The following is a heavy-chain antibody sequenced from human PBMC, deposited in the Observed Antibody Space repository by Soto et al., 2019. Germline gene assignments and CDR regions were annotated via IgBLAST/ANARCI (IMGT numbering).Heavy chain of an antibody. V-gene: IGHV1-18*01. CDR2: INGYNGNT. CDR1: GYTFTSYG. D-gene: IGHD1-26*01. Sequence: QVQLVQSGAEVKKPGASVKVSCKASGYTFTSYGISWVRQAPGQGLEWMGWINGYNGNTNHAQKLQGRVTMSTDTPTTTAYARLTSRRSDYSAVSCWGRTVGTPYSSSVMDVWGQGTTVTVSS. CDR3: GRTVGTPYSSSVMDV. J-gene: IGHJ6*02.